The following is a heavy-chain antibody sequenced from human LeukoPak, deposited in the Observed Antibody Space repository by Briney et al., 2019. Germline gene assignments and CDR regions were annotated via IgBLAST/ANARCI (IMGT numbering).Heavy chain of an antibody. V-gene: IGHV3-74*01. J-gene: IGHJ5*02. CDR1: GVTFSSYW. CDR3: ARADSSGWYGGDWFDP. CDR2: INSDGSST. D-gene: IGHD6-19*01. Sequence: PGGSLRLSCAASGVTFSSYWMHWVRQAPGKGLVWVSRINSDGSSTSYADSVKGRFTISRDNAKNTLYLQMNSLRAEDTAVYYCARADSSGWYGGDWFDPWGQGTLVTVSS.